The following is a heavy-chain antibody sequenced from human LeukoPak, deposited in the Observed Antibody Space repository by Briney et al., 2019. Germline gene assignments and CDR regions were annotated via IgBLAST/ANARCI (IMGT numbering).Heavy chain of an antibody. CDR2: ISGSGGST. CDR1: GFTFSSYA. Sequence: GGSLRLSCAASGFTFSSYAMSWVRQAPGKGLEWVSAISGSGGSTYYADSVKGRFTISRDNAKNSLYLQMNSLRAEDTAVYYCARDLIDNWFDPWGQGTLVTVSS. J-gene: IGHJ5*02. CDR3: ARDLIDNWFDP. D-gene: IGHD3-16*01. V-gene: IGHV3-23*01.